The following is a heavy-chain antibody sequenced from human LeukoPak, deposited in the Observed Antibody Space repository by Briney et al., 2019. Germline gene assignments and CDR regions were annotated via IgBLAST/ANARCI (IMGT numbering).Heavy chain of an antibody. Sequence: GGSLRLSCAASGFTFSGYWMYWVRQAPGKGLVWVSRINSDGSGTSYADSVKGRFTISRDNAKNTMYLQMNSLRAEDTAVYYCARGYYGSGSPYWGQGTLVTVSS. D-gene: IGHD3-10*01. V-gene: IGHV3-74*01. CDR3: ARGYYGSGSPY. CDR2: INSDGSGT. CDR1: GFTFSGYW. J-gene: IGHJ4*02.